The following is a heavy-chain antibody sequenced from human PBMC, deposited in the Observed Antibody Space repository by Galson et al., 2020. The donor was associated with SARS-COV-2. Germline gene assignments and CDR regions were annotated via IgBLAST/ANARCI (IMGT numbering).Heavy chain of an antibody. CDR3: ARDGRRTSYSSGWFEGGPLDY. V-gene: IGHV3-33*01. CDR1: GFTISSYG. D-gene: IGHD6-19*01. Sequence: GGSLRLTCAASGFTISSYGMHWVRQAPGKGLEWVAVIWYDGSNKYYADSVKGRFTISRDNSKNTLYLQMNSLRAEDTAVYYCARDGRRTSYSSGWFEGGPLDYWGQGTLVTVSS. CDR2: IWYDGSNK. J-gene: IGHJ4*02.